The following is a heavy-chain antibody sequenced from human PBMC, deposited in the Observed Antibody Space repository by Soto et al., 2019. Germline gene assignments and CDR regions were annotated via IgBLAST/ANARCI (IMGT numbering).Heavy chain of an antibody. D-gene: IGHD3-9*01. J-gene: IGHJ4*02. Sequence: GGSLRLSCTASGFTFRTYAMSWVRQAPGKGLEWVSAINEGPGDTFYTDSVKGRFTISRDDSKDTLYLQMNSLRAEDTAIYYCAKTHYDSLDYWGQGTLVTVSS. V-gene: IGHV3-23*01. CDR2: INEGPGDT. CDR3: AKTHYDSLDY. CDR1: GFTFRTYA.